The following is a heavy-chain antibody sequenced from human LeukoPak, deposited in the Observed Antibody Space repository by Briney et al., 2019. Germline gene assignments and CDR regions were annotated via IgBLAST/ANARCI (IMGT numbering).Heavy chain of an antibody. Sequence: GGSLRLSCAASGFTFSSYWMHWVRQAPGKGLVWVSRINSDGSSTSYADSVKGRFTISRDNAKNTLYLQMNSLRAEDTAVYYCARGGELRYFDWLLFGGQGTRVTVSS. CDR3: ARGGELRYFDWLLF. CDR2: INSDGSST. V-gene: IGHV3-74*01. D-gene: IGHD3-9*01. CDR1: GFTFSSYW. J-gene: IGHJ4*02.